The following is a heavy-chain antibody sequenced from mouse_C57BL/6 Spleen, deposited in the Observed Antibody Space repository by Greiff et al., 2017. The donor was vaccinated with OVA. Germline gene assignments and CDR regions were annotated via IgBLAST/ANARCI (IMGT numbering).Heavy chain of an antibody. CDR2: IYYSGTI. D-gene: IGHD2-2*01. J-gene: IGHJ1*03. Sequence: EVKLMESGPGLVKPSQTVFLTCTVTGISITTGNYRWSWIRQFPGNKLEWIGYIYYSGTITYNPSLTSRTTITRDTPKNQFFLEMNSLTAEDTATYYCARIYYGYDGWYFDVWGTGTTVTVSS. CDR3: ARIYYGYDGWYFDV. V-gene: IGHV3-5*01. CDR1: GISITTGNYR.